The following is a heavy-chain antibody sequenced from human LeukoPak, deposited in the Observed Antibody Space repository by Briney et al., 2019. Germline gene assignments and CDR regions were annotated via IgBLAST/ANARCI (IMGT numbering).Heavy chain of an antibody. Sequence: GGSLRLSCTSSGFTFGDYAMSWFRQAPGKGLEWIGFIRSKAYRGTIEYAASVKGRFAISRDDSKSIAYLQMNSLKTEDTAVYYCTKGAYGYLDYWGQGTLVTVSS. D-gene: IGHD4-17*01. CDR3: TKGAYGYLDY. J-gene: IGHJ4*02. CDR1: GFTFGDYA. CDR2: IRSKAYRGTI. V-gene: IGHV3-49*03.